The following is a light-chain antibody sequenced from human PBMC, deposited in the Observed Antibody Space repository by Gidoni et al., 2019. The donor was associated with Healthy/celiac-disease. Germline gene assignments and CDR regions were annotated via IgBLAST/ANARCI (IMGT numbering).Light chain of an antibody. CDR1: SSNIGAGYD. Sequence: QSVLTQPPSVSGAPGQRVTISCTGSSSNIGAGYDVHWYQQLPGTAPNLLIYGNSNRPSGVPDRFSCSKSGTAASLAITGLQAEDEADYYCQSYDSSLSGHWVFGGGTKLTVL. J-gene: IGLJ3*02. V-gene: IGLV1-40*01. CDR3: QSYDSSLSGHWV. CDR2: GNS.